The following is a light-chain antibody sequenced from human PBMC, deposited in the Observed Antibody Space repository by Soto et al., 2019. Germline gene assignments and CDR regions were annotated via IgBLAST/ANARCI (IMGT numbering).Light chain of an antibody. CDR3: QYYDSYSWT. V-gene: IGKV1-5*03. CDR2: KAS. J-gene: IGKJ1*01. CDR1: QSISDW. Sequence: DIQMTQSPSTLSASVGDRVTITCRASQSISDWLAWYQQKPGKAPKFLIYKASNLESGVPSRFSRSGSGTEFTLTISSVQPDDFATYYCQYYDSYSWTFGQGTKVEIK.